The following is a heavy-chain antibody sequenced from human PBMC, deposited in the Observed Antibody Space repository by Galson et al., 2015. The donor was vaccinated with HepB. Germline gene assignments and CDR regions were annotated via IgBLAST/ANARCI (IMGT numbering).Heavy chain of an antibody. V-gene: IGHV3-30*18. D-gene: IGHD6-13*01. CDR1: GFTFSSYW. J-gene: IGHJ6*02. Sequence: SLRLSCAASGFTFSSYWMHWVRQAPGKGLEWVAVISYDGSNNYYADSVKGRFTISRDNSKNTLYLQMNSLRAEDTAVYYCAKEHIAAAGTWSDYYYGMDVWGQGTTVTVSS. CDR3: AKEHIAAAGTWSDYYYGMDV. CDR2: ISYDGSNN.